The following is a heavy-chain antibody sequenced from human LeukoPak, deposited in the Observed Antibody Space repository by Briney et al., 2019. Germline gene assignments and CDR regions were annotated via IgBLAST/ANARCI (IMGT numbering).Heavy chain of an antibody. CDR3: ARDIVVVPAAMMAGFYNWFDP. V-gene: IGHV4-61*02. D-gene: IGHD2-2*01. Sequence: SQTLSLTCTVSGGSISSGSYYWSWIRQPAGKGLEWIGRIYTSGSTNYNPSLKSRVTISVDTSKNQFSLKLSSVTAADTAVYYCARDIVVVPAAMMAGFYNWFDPWGQGTLVTVSS. CDR1: GGSISSGSYY. J-gene: IGHJ5*02. CDR2: IYTSGST.